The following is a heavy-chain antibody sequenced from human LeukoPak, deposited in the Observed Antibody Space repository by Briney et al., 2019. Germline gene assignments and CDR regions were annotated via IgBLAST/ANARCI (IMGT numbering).Heavy chain of an antibody. CDR2: ICYGGST. CDR1: GDSISSYNHY. J-gene: IGHJ4*02. V-gene: IGHV4-39*01. D-gene: IGHD6-19*01. Sequence: SETLSLTCTVSGDSISSYNHYWGWIRQPPGKGLEWLGSICYGGSTHDNPSLKSRVTISVDTSKHQFSLRVTSASAADTAVYYCARMMYGNGWNRYYFDYWGQGNLVTVSS. CDR3: ARMMYGNGWNRYYFDY.